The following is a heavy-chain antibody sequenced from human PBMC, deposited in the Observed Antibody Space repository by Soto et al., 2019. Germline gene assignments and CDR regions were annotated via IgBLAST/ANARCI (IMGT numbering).Heavy chain of an antibody. CDR3: ASRPSGSGFDP. J-gene: IGHJ5*02. CDR1: GGSISSGGYS. D-gene: IGHD1-26*01. Sequence: QLQLQESGSGLVKPSQTLSLTCAVSGGSISSGGYSWSWIRQPPGKGLECIGYIYHSGSTYYNPSLNSRVTISVDRSKNQFSLKLSSVAAADTAVYYCASRPSGSGFDPWGQGTLVTVSS. V-gene: IGHV4-30-2*01. CDR2: IYHSGST.